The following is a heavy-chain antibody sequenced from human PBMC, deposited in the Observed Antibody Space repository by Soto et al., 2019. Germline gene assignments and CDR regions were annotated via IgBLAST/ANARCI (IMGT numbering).Heavy chain of an antibody. CDR3: ARITDYYYYYMDV. J-gene: IGHJ6*03. Sequence: PLETMSLTCTVSGGSITSGGFYWSWIRQHPGDGLEWIGYVRYSGSTYYNPSLKSRLTISVDTSKNQFSLKLSSVTAADTAVYYCARITDYYYYYMDVWGKGTTVTVSS. CDR2: VRYSGST. V-gene: IGHV4-31*03. CDR1: GGSITSGGFY. D-gene: IGHD1-20*01.